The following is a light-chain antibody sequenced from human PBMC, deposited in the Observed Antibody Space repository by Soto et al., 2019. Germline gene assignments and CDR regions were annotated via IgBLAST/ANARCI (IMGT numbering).Light chain of an antibody. CDR2: VAS. CDR3: QKPFSPPYT. CDR1: QSISNS. V-gene: IGKV1-39*01. J-gene: IGKJ2*01. Sequence: DIQMTQSLSSLSASVGDTVTITCRASQSISNSLSWYQQKPGKAPKFLIYVASTLQRGVPSRFSGSGSGTDFPLTITGRQPEEVATYYGQKPFSPPYTFGQGTKLEIK.